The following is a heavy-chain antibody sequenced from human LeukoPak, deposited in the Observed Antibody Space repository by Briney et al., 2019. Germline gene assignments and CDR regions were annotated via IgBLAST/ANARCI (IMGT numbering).Heavy chain of an antibody. CDR2: IYYSGST. Sequence: PSQTLSLTCTVSGGSISSGGYYWSWIRQPPGKGLEWIGYIYYSGSTNYNPSLKSRVTISVDTSKNQFSLKLSSVTAADTAVYYCARHSVSYYYYYGMDVWGQGTTVTVSS. CDR3: ARHSVSYYYYYGMDV. J-gene: IGHJ6*02. D-gene: IGHD5-18*01. CDR1: GGSISSGGYY. V-gene: IGHV4-61*08.